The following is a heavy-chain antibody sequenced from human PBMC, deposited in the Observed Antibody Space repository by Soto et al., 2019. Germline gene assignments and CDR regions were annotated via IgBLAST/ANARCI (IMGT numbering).Heavy chain of an antibody. J-gene: IGHJ4*02. V-gene: IGHV4-30-2*01. CDR1: GGSISSGDYS. CDR3: ARGQVVAAQH. CDR2: IYHSGST. D-gene: IGHD2-15*01. Sequence: PSETLSLTCAVSGGSISSGDYSWNWIRQPPGKGLEWIGYIYHSGSTYYNPSLKSRVTISVDRSKNQFSLKLSSVTAADTAVYYCARGQVVAAQHWGQGTLVTVSS.